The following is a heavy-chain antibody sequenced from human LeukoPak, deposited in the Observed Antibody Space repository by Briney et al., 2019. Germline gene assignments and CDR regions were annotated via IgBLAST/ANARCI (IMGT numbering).Heavy chain of an antibody. CDR3: AKETGIGQSFDY. CDR1: GFTFSSYW. CDR2: ISPDGSSA. Sequence: PGGSLRLSCAASGFTFSSYWMHWVRRAPGKGLVWVSRISPDGSSALYADSVKGRFTISRDNAKNTLYLQMNSLRAEDTAVYYCAKETGIGQSFDYWGQGTLVTVSS. V-gene: IGHV3-74*01. D-gene: IGHD1-1*01. J-gene: IGHJ4*02.